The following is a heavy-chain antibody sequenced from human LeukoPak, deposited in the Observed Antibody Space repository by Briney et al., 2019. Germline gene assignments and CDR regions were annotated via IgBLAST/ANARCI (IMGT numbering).Heavy chain of an antibody. CDR1: GYTFTGYY. J-gene: IGHJ4*02. CDR2: INPNSGGT. D-gene: IGHD3-22*01. Sequence: GASVKVSCKASGYTFTGYYMHWLRQAPGQGLEWMGWINPNSGGTNYAQKFQGRVTMTRDTSISTAYMELSRLRSDDTAVYYCARDDHYYDSSGYYGYWGQGTLVTVSS. V-gene: IGHV1-2*02. CDR3: ARDDHYYDSSGYYGY.